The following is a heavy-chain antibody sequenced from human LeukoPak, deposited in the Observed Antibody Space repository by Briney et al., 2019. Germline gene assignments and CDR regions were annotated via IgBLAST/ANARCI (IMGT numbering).Heavy chain of an antibody. CDR1: GGSISGYY. V-gene: IGHV4-59*01. Sequence: SETLSLTCTVSGGSISGYYWSWIRQPPGKGLEWIGYIYYSGTTDYSPSLRSRVTMSLDTSKNQFSLKLSSVTTADTAVYYCARMGAIAGASANPDYWGQGTLVTVSS. CDR2: IYYSGTT. CDR3: ARMGAIAGASANPDY. J-gene: IGHJ4*02. D-gene: IGHD4/OR15-4a*01.